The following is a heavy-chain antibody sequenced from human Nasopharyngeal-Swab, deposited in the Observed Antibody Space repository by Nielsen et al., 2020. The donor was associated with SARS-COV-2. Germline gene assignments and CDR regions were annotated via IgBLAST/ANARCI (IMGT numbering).Heavy chain of an antibody. CDR3: ARDSGGYCSGGSCYPRYYFDY. J-gene: IGHJ4*02. Sequence: WIRQPPGKGLEWVAVIWYDGSNKYYADSVKGRFTISRDNSKNTLYLQMNSLRAEDTAVYYCARDSGGYCSGGSCYPRYYFDYWGQGTLVTVSS. CDR2: IWYDGSNK. D-gene: IGHD2-15*01. V-gene: IGHV3-33*01.